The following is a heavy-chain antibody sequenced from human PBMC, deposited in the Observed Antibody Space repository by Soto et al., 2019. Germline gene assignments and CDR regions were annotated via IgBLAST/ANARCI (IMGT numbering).Heavy chain of an antibody. V-gene: IGHV3-23*01. J-gene: IGHJ6*02. CDR1: GFPFSSYA. CDR2: ISSGSNT. D-gene: IGHD7-27*01. Sequence: EVQLLESGGGLVQPGGSLRLSCVASGFPFSSYAMSWVRQTPGRGLECVSSISSGSNTYYTDSVRGRFTISRDNPKNSLYLKRSSLGADDTALYYCAKASDTGKSDGMAVWGQGTTVSVS. CDR3: AKASDTGKSDGMAV.